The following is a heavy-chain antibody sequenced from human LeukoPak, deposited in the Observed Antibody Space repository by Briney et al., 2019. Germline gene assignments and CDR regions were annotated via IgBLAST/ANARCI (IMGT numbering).Heavy chain of an antibody. CDR1: GFTFSSYS. D-gene: IGHD2-21*02. Sequence: PGGSLRLSCAASGFTFSSYSMNWVRQAPGKGLEWVSYISSSSSTIYYADSVRGRFTISRDNAKNSLYLQMSGLRDEDTAMYYCAKGFSVDSSPLSYWGQGTLVSVSS. CDR2: ISSSSSTI. V-gene: IGHV3-48*02. J-gene: IGHJ4*02. CDR3: AKGFSVDSSPLSY.